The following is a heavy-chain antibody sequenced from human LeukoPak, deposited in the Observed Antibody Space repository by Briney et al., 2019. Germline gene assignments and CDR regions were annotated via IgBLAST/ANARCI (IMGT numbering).Heavy chain of an antibody. D-gene: IGHD2-2*01. CDR2: IYHSGST. CDR1: GGSISSSNW. J-gene: IGHJ5*02. Sequence: SETLSLTCAVSGGSISSSNWWSWVRQPPGKGLEWIGEIYHSGSTNYNPSLKSRVTISVDKSKNQFSLKLCSVTAADTAVYYCARGLLGYCSSTSCYPLDPWGQGTLVTVSS. V-gene: IGHV4-4*02. CDR3: ARGLLGYCSSTSCYPLDP.